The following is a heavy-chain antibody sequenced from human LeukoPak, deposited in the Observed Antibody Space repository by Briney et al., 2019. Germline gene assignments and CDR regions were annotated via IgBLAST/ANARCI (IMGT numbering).Heavy chain of an antibody. J-gene: IGHJ2*01. V-gene: IGHV4-4*07. CDR1: GASISSYY. CDR3: ATEDRSRGWLHWYFDL. Sequence: SETLSLTCTVSGASISSYYWSWIRQPPGKGLEWTGRIYPSGSTAYNPSLKSRVTMSVDTSKNQFSLSLRSVTAADTAVYYCATEDRSRGWLHWYFDLWGRGTLVTASS. CDR2: IYPSGST. D-gene: IGHD6-19*01.